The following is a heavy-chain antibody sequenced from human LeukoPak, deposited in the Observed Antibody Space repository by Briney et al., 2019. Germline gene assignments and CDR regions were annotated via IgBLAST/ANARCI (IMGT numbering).Heavy chain of an antibody. CDR1: GFIVSSNY. CDR3: ARGRYYYDSSGYYY. V-gene: IGHV4-34*01. J-gene: IGHJ4*02. D-gene: IGHD3-22*01. Sequence: GSLRLSCAASGFIVSSNYMSWVRQAPGKGLEWIGEINHSGSTNYNPSLKSRVTISVDTSKNQFSLKLSSVTAADTAVYYCARGRYYYDSSGYYYWGQGTLVTVSS. CDR2: INHSGST.